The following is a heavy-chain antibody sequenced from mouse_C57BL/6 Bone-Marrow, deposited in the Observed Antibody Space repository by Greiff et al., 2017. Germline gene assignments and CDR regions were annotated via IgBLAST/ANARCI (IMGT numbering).Heavy chain of an antibody. CDR3: ARGVYYGSSYGWYFDV. J-gene: IGHJ1*03. Sequence: EVKVVESGGGLVKPGGSLKLSCAASGFTFSSYAMSWVRLTPEKRLEWVATISDGGSYTYYPDNVKGRFTISRDNAKNNLYLQMSHLKSEDTAMYYCARGVYYGSSYGWYFDVWGTGTTVTVSS. V-gene: IGHV5-4*03. CDR1: GFTFSSYA. D-gene: IGHD1-1*01. CDR2: ISDGGSYT.